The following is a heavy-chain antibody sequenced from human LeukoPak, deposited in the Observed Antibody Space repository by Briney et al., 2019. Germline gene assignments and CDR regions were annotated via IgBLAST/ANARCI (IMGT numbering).Heavy chain of an antibody. D-gene: IGHD6-6*01. CDR1: GFTFSNYA. CDR3: AKGESIAIDAFDI. J-gene: IGHJ3*02. V-gene: IGHV3-23*01. Sequence: GGSLRLSCAASGFTFSNYAMTWVRQAPGKGLEWVSTISASGRSTCYADSVKGRFTISRDNSKNTLYLQMNSLRAEDTAVYYCAKGESIAIDAFDIWGQGTMVTVSS. CDR2: ISASGRST.